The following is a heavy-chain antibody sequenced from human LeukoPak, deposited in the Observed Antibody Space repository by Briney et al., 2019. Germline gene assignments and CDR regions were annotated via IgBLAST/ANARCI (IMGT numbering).Heavy chain of an antibody. J-gene: IGHJ3*02. CDR1: GYTFTSYY. Sequence: ASVKVSCKASGYTFTSYYMHWVRQAPGQGLEWMGIINPSGGSTTYAQKLQGRVTMTRDTSTTTVYMELSSLRSEDTAVYYCARVRFSSGWYIAFDIWGQGTMVTVSS. CDR3: ARVRFSSGWYIAFDI. D-gene: IGHD6-19*01. CDR2: INPSGGST. V-gene: IGHV1-46*01.